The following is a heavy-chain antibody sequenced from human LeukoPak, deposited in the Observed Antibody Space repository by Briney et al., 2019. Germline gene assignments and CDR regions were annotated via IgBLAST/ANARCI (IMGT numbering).Heavy chain of an antibody. CDR3: ARGPLDYGDFYY. V-gene: IGHV1-8*01. D-gene: IGHD4-17*01. CDR1: GYTFTSYD. Sequence: ASVKVSCKASGYTFTSYDINWVRQAPGQGLEWMGWMNPNSGNTGYAQKFQGRVTMTRNTSISTAYMELSSLRSEDTAVYYCARGPLDYGDFYYWGQGTLVTVSS. CDR2: MNPNSGNT. J-gene: IGHJ4*02.